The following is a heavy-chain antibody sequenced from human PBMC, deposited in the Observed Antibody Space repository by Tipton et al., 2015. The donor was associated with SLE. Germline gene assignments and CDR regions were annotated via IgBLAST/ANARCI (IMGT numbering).Heavy chain of an antibody. CDR3: TTDPPPWSGYSGYGMDV. J-gene: IGHJ6*02. CDR2: IKQDGSEK. V-gene: IGHV3-7*05. D-gene: IGHD3-3*01. CDR1: GFTFSSYW. Sequence: SLRLSCAASGFTFSSYWMSWVRQAPGKGLEWVANIKQDGSEKYYVDSVKGRFTISRDNSKNTLYLQMNSLRAEDTAVYYCTTDPPPWSGYSGYGMDVWGQGTTVTVSS.